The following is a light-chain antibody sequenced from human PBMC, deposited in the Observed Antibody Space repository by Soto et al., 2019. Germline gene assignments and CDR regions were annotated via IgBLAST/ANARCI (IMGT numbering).Light chain of an antibody. CDR1: RSNIGSNT. CDR3: ATWDDNLEGYV. CDR2: SHN. J-gene: IGLJ1*01. Sequence: QSVLTQPPSASGAPGQRVTISCSGSRSNIGSNTVNWYQQLPGTAPKLLIYSHNQRPSGVPDRFSVSKSGTSASLAISGLQSEDEADYYCATWDDNLEGYVFGAGTKVTVL. V-gene: IGLV1-44*01.